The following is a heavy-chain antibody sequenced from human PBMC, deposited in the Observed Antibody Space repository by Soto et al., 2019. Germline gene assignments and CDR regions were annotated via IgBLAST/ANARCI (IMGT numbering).Heavy chain of an antibody. D-gene: IGHD3-10*01. V-gene: IGHV4-4*07. Sequence: QVQLQESGPGLVKPSETLSLTCTVSGGSISSYYWSWIRQPAGKGLEWIGRIYNSGSTNYNPSLMSRVTIEVDRSKNQFPRKLNSVPAADTAGYYCARDLEVRGVKTPKTCFDPWGQGTLVTLAS. CDR1: GGSISSYY. J-gene: IGHJ5*02. CDR2: IYNSGST. CDR3: ARDLEVRGVKTPKTCFDP.